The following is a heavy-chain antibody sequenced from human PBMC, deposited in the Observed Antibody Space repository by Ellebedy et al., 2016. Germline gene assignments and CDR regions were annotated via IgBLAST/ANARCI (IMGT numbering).Heavy chain of an antibody. V-gene: IGHV3-7*04. CDR3: ARDLSRRSGWYGGMDV. CDR1: GFSFNDYW. J-gene: IGHJ6*02. CDR2: IKVDGSER. D-gene: IGHD6-19*01. Sequence: GGSLRLXXAASGFSFNDYWMSWVRQAPGKGLEWVANIKVDGSERYYVASVRGRSTISKDNGQNSLYLEMNSLRAEDTAVYFCARDLSRRSGWYGGMDVWGQGTTVTV.